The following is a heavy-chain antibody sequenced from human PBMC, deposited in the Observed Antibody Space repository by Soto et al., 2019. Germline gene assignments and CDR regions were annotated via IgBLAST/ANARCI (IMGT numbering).Heavy chain of an antibody. Sequence: SETLSLTCTVSGGSISSYYGTWIRQPPGKGPEWIGYVYHSGSTNYNPSLKSRVTISLDTSKNQFSLKLSSVTAADTAVYYCARAYGYYFDYWGQGTLVTVSS. V-gene: IGHV4-59*01. CDR2: VYHSGST. J-gene: IGHJ4*02. CDR3: ARAYGYYFDY. CDR1: GGSISSYY. D-gene: IGHD3-10*01.